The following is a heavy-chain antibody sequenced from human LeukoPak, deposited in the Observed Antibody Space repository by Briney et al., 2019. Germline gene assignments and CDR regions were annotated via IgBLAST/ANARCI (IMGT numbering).Heavy chain of an antibody. CDR3: ARTGVLDYLYYFDY. CDR2: IYTSGST. Sequence: SETLSLTCTASGGSISSSSYYWGWIRQPAGKGLEWIGRIYTSGSTNYNPSLKSRVTISVDTSKNQFSLKLSSVTAADTAVYYCARTGVLDYLYYFDYWGQGTLVTVSS. CDR1: GGSISSSSYY. V-gene: IGHV4-61*02. D-gene: IGHD2-2*03. J-gene: IGHJ4*02.